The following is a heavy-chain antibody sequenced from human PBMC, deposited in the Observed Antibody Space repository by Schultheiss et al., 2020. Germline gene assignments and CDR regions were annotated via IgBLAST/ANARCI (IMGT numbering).Heavy chain of an antibody. Sequence: SETLSLTCTVSGASINSNYWNWIRQPPGKGLEWIGSIYHSGNTYYNPSLKSRVTISVDTSKNQFSLKLSSVTSADTALYYCAREATGHYNLRQYYFDSWGQGTLVTVSS. J-gene: IGHJ4*02. CDR2: IYHSGNT. V-gene: IGHV4-59*01. D-gene: IGHD3-10*02. CDR3: AREATGHYNLRQYYFDS. CDR1: GASINSNY.